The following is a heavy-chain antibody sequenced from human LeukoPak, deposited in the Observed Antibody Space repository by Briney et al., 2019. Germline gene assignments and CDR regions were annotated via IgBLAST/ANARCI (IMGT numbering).Heavy chain of an antibody. D-gene: IGHD4-17*01. J-gene: IGHJ6*03. CDR2: INPNSGGT. CDR3: ARDCGDYVYYYYYYMDV. Sequence: VASVKVSCKASGYTFTGYYMHWVRQAPGQGLEWMGWINPNSGGTNYAQKFQGRVTMTRDTSISTAYMELSRLRSDDTAVYYCARDCGDYVYYYYYYMDVWGKGTTVTVSS. V-gene: IGHV1-2*02. CDR1: GYTFTGYY.